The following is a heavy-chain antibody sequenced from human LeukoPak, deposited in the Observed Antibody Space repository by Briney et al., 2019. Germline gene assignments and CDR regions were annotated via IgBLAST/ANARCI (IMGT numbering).Heavy chain of an antibody. V-gene: IGHV6-1*01. CDR2: TYYRSKWYN. CDR1: GDSVSSNSAA. CDR3: ARATRGAYLFDY. Sequence: SQTLSLTCVISGDSVSSNSAAWNWIRQSPSRGLEWLGRTYYRSKWYNDYAVSVRSRITINPDTSKNQFSLQLNSVTPEDTAVYYRARATRGAYLFDYWGQGSLVTVSS. D-gene: IGHD3-16*01. J-gene: IGHJ4*02.